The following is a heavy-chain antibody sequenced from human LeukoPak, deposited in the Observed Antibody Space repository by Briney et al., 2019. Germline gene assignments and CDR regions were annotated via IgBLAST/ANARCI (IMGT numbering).Heavy chain of an antibody. V-gene: IGHV3-21*01. CDR3: ATEYDYVWGSYLY. D-gene: IGHD3-16*02. J-gene: IGHJ4*02. CDR2: ISSSSSYI. Sequence: PGGSLRLSYAASGFTFSSYSMNWVRQAPGKGLEWVSSISSSSSYIYYADSVKGRFTISRDNAKNSLYLQMNSLRAEDTAVYYCATEYDYVWGSYLYWGQGTLVTVSS. CDR1: GFTFSSYS.